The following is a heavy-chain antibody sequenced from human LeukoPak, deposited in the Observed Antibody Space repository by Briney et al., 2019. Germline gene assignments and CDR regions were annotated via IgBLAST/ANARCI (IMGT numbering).Heavy chain of an antibody. CDR3: ARKPEGDY. CDR1: GFTFSSYG. CDR2: ISSSSSYI. Sequence: PGGSLRLSCAASGFTFSSYGMNWVRQAPGKGLEWVSSISSSSSYIYCADSVKGRFTISRYNAKHSLYLQMNSLRAEDTAVYYCARKPEGDYWGQGPLVTVSS. V-gene: IGHV3-21*01. J-gene: IGHJ4*02.